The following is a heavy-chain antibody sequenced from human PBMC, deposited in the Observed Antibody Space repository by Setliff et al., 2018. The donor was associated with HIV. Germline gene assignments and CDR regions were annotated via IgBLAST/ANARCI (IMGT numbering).Heavy chain of an antibody. D-gene: IGHD3-3*01. J-gene: IGHJ6*04. CDR3: ARDAPAEYYDFWSGYILWDV. CDR2: ISAYNGNT. Sequence: ASVKVSCKASGYTLRRHGISWVRQAPGQGLEWMGWISAYNGNTNYAQKFQGRVTMTTDTTTSTAYMELRSLRSDDTAVYYCARDAPAEYYDFWSGYILWDVWGKGTTVTSPQ. CDR1: GYTLRRHG. V-gene: IGHV1-18*01.